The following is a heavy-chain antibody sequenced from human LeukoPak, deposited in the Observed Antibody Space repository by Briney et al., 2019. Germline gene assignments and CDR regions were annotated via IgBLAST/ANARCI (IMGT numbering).Heavy chain of an antibody. J-gene: IGHJ4*02. V-gene: IGHV3-48*03. Sequence: GGSLRLSCGASGFTFSSYEMNWVRQAPGKGLEWVSYISSSGSTIYYADSVKGRFTISRDNAKNSLYLQMNSLRAEDTAVYYCATLEVEFDYWGRGTLVTVSS. D-gene: IGHD3-3*01. CDR3: ATLEVEFDY. CDR1: GFTFSSYE. CDR2: ISSSGSTI.